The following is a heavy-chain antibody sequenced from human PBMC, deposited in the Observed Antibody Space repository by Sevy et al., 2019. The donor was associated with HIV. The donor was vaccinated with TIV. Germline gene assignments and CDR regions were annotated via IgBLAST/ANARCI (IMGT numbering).Heavy chain of an antibody. D-gene: IGHD3-3*01. J-gene: IGHJ4*02. CDR2: IHYSGST. CDR1: GGSFSTSYY. CDR3: ANMGRGYYFYFEL. Sequence: SETLYLTCTVSGGSFSTSYYWGWVRQPPGKGPEWIGCIHYSGSTYYNPSLKSRVSISVDTSKNSFSLKLSSVTAADTAVYYCANMGRGYYFYFELWGQGTLVTVSS. V-gene: IGHV4-39*02.